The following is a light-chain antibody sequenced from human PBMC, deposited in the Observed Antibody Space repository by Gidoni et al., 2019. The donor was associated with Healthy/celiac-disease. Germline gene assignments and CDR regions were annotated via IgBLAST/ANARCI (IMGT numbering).Light chain of an antibody. J-gene: IGKJ2*01. V-gene: IGKV2-28*01. CDR1: QSLLHSNGYNY. CDR2: LGS. Sequence: IVITQSPASLPVTTGEPASISCRSSQSLLHSNGYNYLDWYLQKPGQSPQLLIYLGSNRASGVPDRFSGSGSGTDFTLKISRVEAEDVGVYYCMQALQTPPAFGQGTKLEIK. CDR3: MQALQTPPA.